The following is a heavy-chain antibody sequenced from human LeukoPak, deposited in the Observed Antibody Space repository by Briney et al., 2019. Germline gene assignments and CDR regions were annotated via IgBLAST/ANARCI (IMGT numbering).Heavy chain of an antibody. CDR2: IHVSGGT. Sequence: PSETLSLSCTVSGASISSYYWNWIPQSPGKGWEWIGYIHVSGGTSYDPSLKSRVTISIDTSKNQFSLKLSSVTAADTAVYYCAKGTSTVVTPNYYYYYSMDVWGKGTTVTVSS. J-gene: IGHJ6*03. CDR3: AKGTSTVVTPNYYYYYSMDV. V-gene: IGHV4-4*09. D-gene: IGHD4-23*01. CDR1: GASISSYY.